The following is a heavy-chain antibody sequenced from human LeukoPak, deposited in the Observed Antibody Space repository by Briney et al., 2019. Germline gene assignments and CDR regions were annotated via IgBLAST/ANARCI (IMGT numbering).Heavy chain of an antibody. CDR3: ARRRRPDIVVVVAATPCNWFDP. CDR1: GGSFSGYY. V-gene: IGHV4-34*01. CDR2: INHSGST. D-gene: IGHD2-15*01. J-gene: IGHJ5*02. Sequence: SETLSLTCAVYGGSFSGYYWSWIRQPPGKGLEWIGEINHSGSTNYNPSLKSRVTISVDTSKNQFSLKLSSVTAADTAVYYCARRRRPDIVVVVAATPCNWFDPWGQGTLVTVSS.